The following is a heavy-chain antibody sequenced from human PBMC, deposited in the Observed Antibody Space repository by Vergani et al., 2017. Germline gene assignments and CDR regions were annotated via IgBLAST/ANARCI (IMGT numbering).Heavy chain of an antibody. CDR3: ARGRGGPAANYYYYYMDV. Sequence: QVQLHESGPGLVKPSETLSLTCAVYGGSFSGYYWSWIRQPPGKGLEWIGEINHSGSTNYNPSLKSRVTISVDTSKNQFSLKLSSVTAADTAVYYCARGRGGPAANYYYYYMDVWGKGTTVTVSS. J-gene: IGHJ6*03. CDR2: INHSGST. V-gene: IGHV4-34*01. CDR1: GGSFSGYY. D-gene: IGHD2-2*01.